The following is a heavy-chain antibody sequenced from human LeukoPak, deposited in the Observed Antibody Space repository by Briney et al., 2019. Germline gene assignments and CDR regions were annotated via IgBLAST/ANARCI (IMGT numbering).Heavy chain of an antibody. V-gene: IGHV3-7*01. D-gene: IGHD3-10*01. CDR3: VSTGSVLDY. CDR2: INQDGSQK. J-gene: IGHJ4*02. Sequence: GGSLRLSCASSGFSFSSYWTTWVRQAPGKGLEWVANINQDGSQKYYVDSVNGRFTISRDNAKNSLHLQMNSLRVEDTAVYYCVSTGSVLDYWGQGTLVTVSS. CDR1: GFSFSSYW.